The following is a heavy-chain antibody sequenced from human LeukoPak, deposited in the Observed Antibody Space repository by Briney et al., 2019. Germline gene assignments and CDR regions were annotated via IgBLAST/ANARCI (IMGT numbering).Heavy chain of an antibody. CDR3: ARDYLTLRYFDWLLPNNWFDP. CDR2: INPKSGGA. Sequence: ASVKVSCKASGYTFIGYYMHWVRQAPGQGLEWMRWINPKSGGANYAQKFQGRVTMTRDTSISTAYMELSRLRSDDTAVYYCARDYLTLRYFDWLLPNNWFDPWGQGTLVTVSS. D-gene: IGHD3-9*01. CDR1: GYTFIGYY. V-gene: IGHV1-2*02. J-gene: IGHJ5*02.